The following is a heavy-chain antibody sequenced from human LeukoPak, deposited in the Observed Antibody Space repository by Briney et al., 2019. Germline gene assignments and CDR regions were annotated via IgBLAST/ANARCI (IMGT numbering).Heavy chain of an antibody. D-gene: IGHD6-19*01. CDR3: AKDLAYSSGWYDAFDI. Sequence: PGRSLRLSCAASGFTFSSYGMHWVRQAPGKGLEWVAVIWYDGSNKYYADSVKGRFTISRDNSKNTLYLQMNSLRAEDTAVYYCAKDLAYSSGWYDAFDIWGQGTMVTVSS. J-gene: IGHJ3*02. CDR2: IWYDGSNK. V-gene: IGHV3-33*06. CDR1: GFTFSSYG.